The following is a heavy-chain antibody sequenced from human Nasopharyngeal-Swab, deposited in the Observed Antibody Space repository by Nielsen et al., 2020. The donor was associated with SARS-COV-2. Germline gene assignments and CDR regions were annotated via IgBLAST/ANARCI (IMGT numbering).Heavy chain of an antibody. Sequence: SETLSLTCAVYGGSFSGYYWSWIRQPPGKGLEWIGNIKYSGNTNYNPSLKSRVTISVDTSKNQFSLKLSSVTAADTAVYYCARGRRDFVVALGAQFDYWGQGTLVTVPQ. CDR2: IKYSGNT. CDR3: ARGRRDFVVALGAQFDY. CDR1: GGSFSGYY. V-gene: IGHV4-34*01. J-gene: IGHJ4*02. D-gene: IGHD2-15*01.